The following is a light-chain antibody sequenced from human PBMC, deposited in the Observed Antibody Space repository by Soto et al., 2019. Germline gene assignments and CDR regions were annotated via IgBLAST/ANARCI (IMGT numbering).Light chain of an antibody. J-gene: IGKJ3*01. V-gene: IGKV1-12*01. Sequence: DIQMTQSPSTVSALVGGRVTISLRASQRVDRYLNWYQQIQGKAPKVLIFAASNLQSRVPSRFRGSGYGTDFTLTISGLKTEDFETYYCQQASGFPFTFGPGTQVDIK. CDR3: QQASGFPFT. CDR2: AAS. CDR1: QRVDRY.